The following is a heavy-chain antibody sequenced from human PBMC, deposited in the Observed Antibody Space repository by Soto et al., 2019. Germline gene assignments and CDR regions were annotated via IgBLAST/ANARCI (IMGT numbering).Heavy chain of an antibody. Sequence: EVQLLESGGGLVQPGGSLRLSCAASGFTFSSYAMSWVRQAPGKGLEWVSAISGSGGSTYYADSVKGRFTISRDNSKNPLYLQMNSLRAEDTAVYYCAKDLAPERVPAALYYFDYWGQGTLVTVSS. CDR2: ISGSGGST. J-gene: IGHJ4*02. V-gene: IGHV3-23*01. CDR1: GFTFSSYA. CDR3: AKDLAPERVPAALYYFDY. D-gene: IGHD2-2*01.